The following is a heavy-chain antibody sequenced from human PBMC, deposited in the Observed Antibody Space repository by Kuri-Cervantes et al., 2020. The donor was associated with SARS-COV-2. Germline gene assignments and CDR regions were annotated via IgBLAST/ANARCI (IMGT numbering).Heavy chain of an antibody. CDR2: MYYSGST. Sequence: GSLRLSCTVSGGSISSSSYYWGWIRQPPGKGLEWIGSMYYSGSTYYNSSLKSRLTISVDTSKNQFSLKLSSVTAADTAVYYCARGSYDFWSGYYTGCWFDPWGQGTLVTVSS. V-gene: IGHV4-39*01. J-gene: IGHJ5*02. CDR3: ARGSYDFWSGYYTGCWFDP. D-gene: IGHD3-3*01. CDR1: GGSISSSSYY.